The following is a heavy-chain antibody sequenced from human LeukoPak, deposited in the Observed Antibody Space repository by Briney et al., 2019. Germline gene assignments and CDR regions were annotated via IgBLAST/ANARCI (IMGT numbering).Heavy chain of an antibody. CDR1: GFTFSSYS. CDR2: ISSSSSYI. D-gene: IGHD2-2*01. CDR3: ARGEGGYCRSTTCYWGWFDP. Sequence: GGSLRLSCAASGFTFSSYSMNWARQAPGKGLEWVSSISSSSSYIYYADSVKGRFTISRDNAKNSLYLQMNSLRAEDTAVYYCARGEGGYCRSTTCYWGWFDPWGQGTLVTVSS. V-gene: IGHV3-21*01. J-gene: IGHJ5*02.